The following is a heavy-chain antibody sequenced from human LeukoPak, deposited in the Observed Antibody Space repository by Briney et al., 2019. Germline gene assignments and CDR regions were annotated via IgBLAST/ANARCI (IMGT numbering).Heavy chain of an antibody. Sequence: GGSLRLSCAASGFTFSSYGMHWVRQAPGKGLEWVEVIWYDGSNKYYADSVKGRFTISRDNSKNTLYLQMNSLRAEDTAVYYCARDQVTMVRGVINYGMDVWGQGTTVTVSS. CDR3: ARDQVTMVRGVINYGMDV. D-gene: IGHD3-10*01. CDR1: GFTFSSYG. J-gene: IGHJ6*02. CDR2: IWYDGSNK. V-gene: IGHV3-33*01.